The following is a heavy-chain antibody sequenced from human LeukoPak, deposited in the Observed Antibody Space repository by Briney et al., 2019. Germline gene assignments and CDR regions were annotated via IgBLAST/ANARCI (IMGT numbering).Heavy chain of an antibody. V-gene: IGHV4-30-4*01. CDR2: IYYSGSM. CDR3: ARGSYSYYYYGMDV. D-gene: IGHD1-26*01. CDR1: GGSFSGYY. Sequence: PSETLSLTCAVYGGSFSGYYWSWIRQPPGKGLEWIGYIYYSGSMYYNPSLTGRLTISVDTSKNQFSLKLSSVTAADTAVYYCARGSYSYYYYGMDVWGQGTTVTVSS. J-gene: IGHJ6*02.